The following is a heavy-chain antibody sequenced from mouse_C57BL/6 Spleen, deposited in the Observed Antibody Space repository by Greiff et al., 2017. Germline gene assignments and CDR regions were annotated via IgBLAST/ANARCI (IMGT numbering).Heavy chain of an antibody. D-gene: IGHD2-4*01. CDR1: GYSFTGYY. Sequence: VQLQQSGPELVKPGASVKISCKASGYSFTGYYMNWVKQSPEKSLEWIGEINPSTGGTTYNQKFKAKATLTVDKSSSTAYMQLKSLTSEDSAVYYCARFGYDSYYFDYWGQGTTLTVSS. V-gene: IGHV1-42*01. CDR2: INPSTGGT. CDR3: ARFGYDSYYFDY. J-gene: IGHJ2*01.